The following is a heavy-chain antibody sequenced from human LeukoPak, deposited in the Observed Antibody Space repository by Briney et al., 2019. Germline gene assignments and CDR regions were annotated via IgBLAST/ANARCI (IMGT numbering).Heavy chain of an antibody. D-gene: IGHD6-19*01. Sequence: GGSLRLSCAASGFTFSSYEMIWVRQAPGKGLEWVSRISSSSSTTYYADSVKGRFTISRDNAKNSQYLQMNSLRAEDTAVYYCARSSGWYRIDYWGQGTLVTVSS. CDR2: ISSSSSTT. V-gene: IGHV3-48*03. CDR1: GFTFSSYE. CDR3: ARSSGWYRIDY. J-gene: IGHJ4*02.